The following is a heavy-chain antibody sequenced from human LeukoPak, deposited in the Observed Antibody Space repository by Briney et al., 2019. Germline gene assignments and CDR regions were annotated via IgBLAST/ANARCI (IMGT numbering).Heavy chain of an antibody. J-gene: IGHJ5*02. D-gene: IGHD6-13*01. CDR3: ARDRSYSSSWYSATYNWFDP. Sequence: GASVKVSCKASGYTFITFYTHWVRQAPGQGLEWMGKINPSDGTTDYAQKFQGRITMTSDTSTTTVYMELRSLRSEDTAFYYCARDRSYSSSWYSATYNWFDPWGQGTLVTVSS. CDR2: INPSDGTT. CDR1: GYTFITFY. V-gene: IGHV1-46*01.